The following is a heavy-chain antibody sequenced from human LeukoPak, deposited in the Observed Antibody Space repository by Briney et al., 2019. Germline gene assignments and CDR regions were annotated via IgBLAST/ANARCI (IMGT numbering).Heavy chain of an antibody. D-gene: IGHD6-13*01. CDR1: GGSFSGYY. CDR3: ARVAAAAAYYFDY. J-gene: IGHJ4*02. V-gene: IGHV4-34*01. CDR2: INHSGST. Sequence: SETLSLTCAVYGGSFSGYYWSWIRQPPGKGLEWIGEINHSGSTNYNPSLKSRVTISVDTSKNQFSLKLSSVTAADMPVYYCARVAAAAAYYFDYWGQGTLVTVSS.